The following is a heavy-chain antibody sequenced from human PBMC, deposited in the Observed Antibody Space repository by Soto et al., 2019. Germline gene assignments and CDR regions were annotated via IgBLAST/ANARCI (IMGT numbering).Heavy chain of an antibody. J-gene: IGHJ6*02. D-gene: IGHD1-20*01. V-gene: IGHV4-30-4*08. CDR2: IYYSGST. CDR1: GGSISSGGYY. Sequence: SETLSLTCTVSGGSISSGGYYWSWIRQHPGKGLEWIGYIYYSGSTYYNPSLKSRVTISLDMSKNQFSLHMTSVTAADTATYFCARDRPICPSAYKGDQGMDVWGQGTTVTVSS. CDR3: ARDRPICPSAYKGDQGMDV.